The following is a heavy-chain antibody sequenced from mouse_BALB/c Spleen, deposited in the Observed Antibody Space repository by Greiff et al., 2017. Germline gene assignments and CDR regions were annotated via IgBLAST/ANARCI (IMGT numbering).Heavy chain of an antibody. D-gene: IGHD2-4*01. J-gene: IGHJ1*01. CDR1: GFTFSNYW. CDR2: IRLKSNNYAT. V-gene: IGHV6-6*02. CDR3: TLDYDYWYFDV. Sequence: EVKLVESGGGLVQPGGSMKLSCVASGFTFSNYWMNWVRQSPEKGLEWVAEIRLKSNNYATHYAESVKGRFTISRDDSKSSVYLQMNNLRAEDTGIYYCTLDYDYWYFDVWGAGTTVTVSS.